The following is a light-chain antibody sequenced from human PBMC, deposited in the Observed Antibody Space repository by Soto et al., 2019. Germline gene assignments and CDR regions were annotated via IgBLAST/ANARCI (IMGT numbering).Light chain of an antibody. V-gene: IGKV3-11*01. J-gene: IGKJ1*01. Sequence: EIVLTLSPATLSLSTGERATLSCMASQSVSSYLAWYQQKPGQAPRLLIYDASNRATGIPARFSGSGSGTDFTLTISSLEPEDFAVYYCQQYNNWPPETFGQGTKVDIK. CDR2: DAS. CDR1: QSVSSY. CDR3: QQYNNWPPET.